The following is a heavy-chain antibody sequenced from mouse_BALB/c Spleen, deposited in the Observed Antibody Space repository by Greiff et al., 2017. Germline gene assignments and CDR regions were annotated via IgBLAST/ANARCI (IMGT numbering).Heavy chain of an antibody. CDR1: GFSLTGYG. Sequence: VQLQESGPGLVAPSQSLSITCTVSGFSLTGYGVNWVRQPPGKGLEWLGMIWGDGSTDYNSALKSRLSISKDNSKSQVFLKMNSLQTDDTARYYCARDRYYYGSSFAYWGQGTLVTVSA. D-gene: IGHD1-1*01. J-gene: IGHJ3*01. V-gene: IGHV2-6-7*01. CDR3: ARDRYYYGSSFAY. CDR2: IWGDGST.